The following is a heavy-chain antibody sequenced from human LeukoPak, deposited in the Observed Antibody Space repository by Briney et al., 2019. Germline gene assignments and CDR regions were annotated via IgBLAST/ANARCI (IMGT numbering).Heavy chain of an antibody. Sequence: GRSLRLSCAASGFTFSTYWMSWVRQAPGKGLEWVANIKQDGSEEYYVDSVKGRFTISRDNAKNSLYLQMNSLRAEDTAVYYCAKVLTLIVVVPAWAFDIWGQGTMVTVSS. V-gene: IGHV3-7*03. J-gene: IGHJ3*02. CDR2: IKQDGSEE. CDR1: GFTFSTYW. D-gene: IGHD2-2*01. CDR3: AKVLTLIVVVPAWAFDI.